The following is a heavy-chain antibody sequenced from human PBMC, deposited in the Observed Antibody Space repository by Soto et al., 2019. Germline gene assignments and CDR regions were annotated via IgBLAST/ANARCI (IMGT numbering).Heavy chain of an antibody. V-gene: IGHV4-59*01. CDR3: ASSLYRSSSDFDS. J-gene: IGHJ4*02. CDR2: IYYRGST. Sequence: PSVPLSLPYTVSCDSMINFCWIWILQPPGMALEWIGYIYYRGSTHYNPSLKSRVTISVDTSKNQFALKLSSVTAADTAVYYCASSLYRSSSDFDSLGQGTLVIGSS. D-gene: IGHD6-6*01. CDR1: CDSMINFC.